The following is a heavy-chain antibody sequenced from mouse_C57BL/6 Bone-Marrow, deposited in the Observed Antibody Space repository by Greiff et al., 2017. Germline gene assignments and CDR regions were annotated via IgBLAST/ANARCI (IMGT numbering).Heavy chain of an antibody. CDR1: GFTFTDYY. Sequence: VQLKESGGGLVQPGGSLSLSCAASGFTFTDYYMSWVRQPPGKALEWLGFIRNKANGYTTEYSASVKGRFTISRDNSQSILYRQMNSLRAEDSATYYCARYLYREAMDDWGQGTSVTVSS. V-gene: IGHV7-3*01. D-gene: IGHD2-1*01. CDR2: IRNKANGYTT. J-gene: IGHJ4*01. CDR3: ARYLYREAMDD.